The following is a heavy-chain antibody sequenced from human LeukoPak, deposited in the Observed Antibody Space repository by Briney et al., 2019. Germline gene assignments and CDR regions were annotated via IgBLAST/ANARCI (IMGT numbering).Heavy chain of an antibody. CDR2: ITSSGSTR. CDR3: ARETDYSLFDY. CDR1: GFTFSSYE. J-gene: IGHJ4*02. D-gene: IGHD3-10*01. V-gene: IGHV3-48*03. Sequence: GGSLRLSCAASGFTFSSYEMNWVRQAPGKGLEWVSYITSSGSTRYYADSVKGRFTISRDNAKSSLYLQMNSLRAEDTAVYYCARETDYSLFDYWGQGTLVTVSS.